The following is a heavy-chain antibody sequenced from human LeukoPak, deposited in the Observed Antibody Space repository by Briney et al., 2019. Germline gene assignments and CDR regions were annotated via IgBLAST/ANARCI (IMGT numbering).Heavy chain of an antibody. Sequence: PSETLSLTCAVYGGSFSGYYWSWIRQPAGKGLEWIGEINHSGSTNYNPSLKSRVTISVDTSKNQFSLKLSSVTAADTAVYYCARGRSYYYFDYWGQGTLVTVSS. J-gene: IGHJ4*02. V-gene: IGHV4-34*01. D-gene: IGHD3-10*01. CDR2: INHSGST. CDR3: ARGRSYYYFDY. CDR1: GGSFSGYY.